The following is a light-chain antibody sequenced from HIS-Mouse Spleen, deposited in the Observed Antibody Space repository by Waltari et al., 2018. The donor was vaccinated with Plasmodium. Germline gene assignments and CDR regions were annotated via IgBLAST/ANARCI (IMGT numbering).Light chain of an antibody. CDR3: QAWDSSTAWV. CDR1: QLGDKY. J-gene: IGLJ2*01. Sequence: SYELTQQPSVSVSPGQTASITCSGDQLGDKYACWYQQKPGQSPVLVIYQDSKRPSGIPERFSGSNSGNTATLTISGTQAMDEADYYCQAWDSSTAWVFGGGTKLTVL. CDR2: QDS. V-gene: IGLV3-1*01.